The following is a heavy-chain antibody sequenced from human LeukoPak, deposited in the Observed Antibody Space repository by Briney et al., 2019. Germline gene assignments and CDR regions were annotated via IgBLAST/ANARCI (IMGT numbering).Heavy chain of an antibody. Sequence: SETLSLTCTVSGGSISSSSYYWGWIRQPPGKGLEWIGSIYYSGSTYYNPSLKSRVTISVDTSKNQFSLKLSSVTAADTAVYYCARRGSGWYYFDYWGQGTLVIVSS. V-gene: IGHV4-39*01. D-gene: IGHD6-19*01. J-gene: IGHJ4*02. CDR1: GGSISSSSYY. CDR2: IYYSGST. CDR3: ARRGSGWYYFDY.